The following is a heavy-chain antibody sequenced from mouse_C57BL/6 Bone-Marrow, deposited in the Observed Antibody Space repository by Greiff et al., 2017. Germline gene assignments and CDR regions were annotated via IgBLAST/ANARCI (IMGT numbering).Heavy chain of an antibody. Sequence: VKLLESGAGLVRPGTSVSVTCKASGYAFTNCLIEWVKRRPGQGLELIGVNNPGSGGTNYNEKFKGKATLTADKSSSTAYMQLSSLTSEDSAVYFCARSRDYDYFDYWGQGTTLTVSS. V-gene: IGHV1-54*01. CDR2: NNPGSGGT. D-gene: IGHD2-4*01. J-gene: IGHJ2*01. CDR3: ARSRDYDYFDY. CDR1: GYAFTNCL.